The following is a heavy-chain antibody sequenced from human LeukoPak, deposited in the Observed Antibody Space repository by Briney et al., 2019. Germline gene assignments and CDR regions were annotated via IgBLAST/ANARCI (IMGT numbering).Heavy chain of an antibody. D-gene: IGHD2-2*01. CDR2: INPNSGGT. Sequence: ASVKVSCKAPGYTFTGYYMHWVRQAPGQGLEWMGWINPNSGGTNYAQKFQGRVTMTRDTSISTAYMEPSRLRSDDTAVYYCAWAFCSSTSCYPYYFDYWGQGTLVTVSS. V-gene: IGHV1-2*02. CDR3: AWAFCSSTSCYPYYFDY. CDR1: GYTFTGYY. J-gene: IGHJ4*02.